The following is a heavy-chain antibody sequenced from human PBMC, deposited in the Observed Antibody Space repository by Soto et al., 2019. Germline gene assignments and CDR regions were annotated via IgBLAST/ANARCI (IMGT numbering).Heavy chain of an antibody. J-gene: IGHJ4*02. CDR2: IYYSGNT. Sequence: QLQLQESGPGLVKPSETLSLTCTVSGGSISSSSYYWGWIRQPPGKGLEWIGNIYYSGNTYYNPSLKSRVTISVDTSKNQFSLKLSSVTAADTAVNYCARRGRDDQPFDYWGQGTLVTVSS. V-gene: IGHV4-39*01. CDR3: ARRGRDDQPFDY. D-gene: IGHD1-26*01. CDR1: GGSISSSSYY.